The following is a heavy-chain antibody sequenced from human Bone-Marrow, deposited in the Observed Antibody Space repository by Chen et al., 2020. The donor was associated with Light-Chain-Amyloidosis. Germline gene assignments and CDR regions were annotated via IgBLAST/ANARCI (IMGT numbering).Heavy chain of an antibody. J-gene: IGHJ6*03. CDR2: FDPEDGET. D-gene: IGHD3-22*01. Sequence: QVQLVQSGAEVKRPGASVKVSCKVSGDTLTELSMHWVRQAPGKGLEWMGGFDPEDGETIYAQKFQGRVTMTEDTSTDTAYMELSSLRSEDTAVYYCATGRYYYDSSGYYYDYYYMDVWGKGTTVTVSS. CDR1: GDTLTELS. V-gene: IGHV1-24*01. CDR3: ATGRYYYDSSGYYYDYYYMDV.